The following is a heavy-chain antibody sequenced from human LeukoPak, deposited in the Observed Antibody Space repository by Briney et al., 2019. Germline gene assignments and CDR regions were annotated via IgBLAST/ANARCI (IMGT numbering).Heavy chain of an antibody. J-gene: IGHJ6*03. CDR1: GFNFHDYG. V-gene: IGHV3-20*04. Sequence: GGSLRLSCEASGFNFHDYGMSWVRQAPGRGLEWVSGIFWNGGSTGYADSVKGRFTISRDNAKNTLYLQMNSLRAEDTAVYYCARDRRLWNMDVWGTGTTVTISS. D-gene: IGHD4/OR15-4a*01. CDR3: ARDRRLWNMDV. CDR2: IFWNGGST.